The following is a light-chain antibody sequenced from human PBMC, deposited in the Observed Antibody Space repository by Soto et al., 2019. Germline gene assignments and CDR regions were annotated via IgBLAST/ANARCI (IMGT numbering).Light chain of an antibody. V-gene: IGKV1-5*01. CDR3: QQYDSFSST. CDR2: DSY. Sequence: DIQMTQCPSTLSAPVGDRVTISFRASQSISTWLAWYQQKPGRAPKLLIYDSYSLESGVTSRFSGSGSGTEFSLTISSLQPDDFATYYCQQYDSFSSTFGQGTRLEIK. J-gene: IGKJ5*01. CDR1: QSISTW.